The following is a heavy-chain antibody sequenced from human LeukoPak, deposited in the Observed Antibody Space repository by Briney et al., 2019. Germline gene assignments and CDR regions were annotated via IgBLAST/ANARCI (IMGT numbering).Heavy chain of an antibody. CDR3: ARYNAPDS. J-gene: IGHJ4*02. D-gene: IGHD1-14*01. CDR1: GFTLSSYW. Sequence: GGSLRLSCAASGFTLSSYWMSWVRQAPGKGVEGGANIKQEGSEKYYVDSVKGRFTSCRDNDKNSLYVQMHTLRADDTAVYCCARYNAPDSWGQGTLVTVSS. CDR2: IKQEGSEK. V-gene: IGHV3-7*01.